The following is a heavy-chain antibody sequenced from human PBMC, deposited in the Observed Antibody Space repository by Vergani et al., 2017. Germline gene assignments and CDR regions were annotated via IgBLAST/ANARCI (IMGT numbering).Heavy chain of an antibody. CDR1: GGSISSSSYY. CDR2: IYYSGST. D-gene: IGHD3-16*01. Sequence: QLQLQESGPGLVKPSETLSLTCTVSGGSISSSSYYWGWIRQPPGKGLEWIGSIYYSGSTYYNPSLKSRVTISVDTSKNQFSLKLSSVTAADTAVYYCARHQEGGGFDPWGQGTLVTVSS. CDR3: ARHQEGGGFDP. V-gene: IGHV4-39*01. J-gene: IGHJ5*02.